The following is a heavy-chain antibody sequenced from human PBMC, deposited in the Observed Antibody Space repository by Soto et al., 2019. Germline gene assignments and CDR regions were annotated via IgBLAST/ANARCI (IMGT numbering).Heavy chain of an antibody. D-gene: IGHD2-21*02. CDR2: IHGDGSST. J-gene: IGHJ3*01. CDR3: ARGDRGAFDL. V-gene: IGHV3-74*01. CDR1: GFTFSHYW. Sequence: EVRLVESEGGLVQPGGSLSLSCAASGFTFSHYWMHWVRQAPGQGLLWVSRIHGDGSSTTYADSVKGRFTISRDNAKNTVSLQMNSLRVEDTGVYFCARGDRGAFDLWGQGTMVTVSS.